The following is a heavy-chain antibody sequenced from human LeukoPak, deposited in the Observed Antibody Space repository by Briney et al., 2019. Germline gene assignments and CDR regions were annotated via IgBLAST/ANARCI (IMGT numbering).Heavy chain of an antibody. J-gene: IGHJ4*02. CDR1: GNSLPGYW. V-gene: IGHV5-51*01. CDR2: FNPGDSDT. CDR3: ATTGYSSHWEYY. D-gene: IGHD5-18*01. Sequence: GESLKISCKVSGNSLPGYWIGWARQIPGKGLEGMGIFNPGDSDTQYSPSSLGQVTISLDKTVTSTTTYLQWNSLEAADTAIYYCATTGYSSHWEYYWGQGTLVTVSS.